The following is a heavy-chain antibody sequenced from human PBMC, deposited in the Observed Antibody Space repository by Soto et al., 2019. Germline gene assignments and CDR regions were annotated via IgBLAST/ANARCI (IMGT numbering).Heavy chain of an antibody. J-gene: IGHJ4*02. CDR2: IIPSFGTA. CDR3: ARTAPMDAGDKYYYDF. Sequence: SVKVSCKPSGGPFSTFGISWVRQAPGQDLEWMGGIIPSFGTAEYSQKFEDRITITADESTNTVYMDLRSLTPEDTAIYYCARTAPMDAGDKYYYDFWGQGALVTVSS. CDR1: GGPFSTFG. V-gene: IGHV1-69*13. D-gene: IGHD3-16*01.